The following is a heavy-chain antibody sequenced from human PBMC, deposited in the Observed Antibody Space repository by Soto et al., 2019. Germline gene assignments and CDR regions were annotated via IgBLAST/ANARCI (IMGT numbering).Heavy chain of an antibody. CDR2: ISGNGDNT. D-gene: IGHD1-1*01. CDR1: GFTFSNYA. Sequence: EVQLLESGGCLIQPGGSLRLSCAASGFTFSNYAMTWVRQGPGKGLEWVSTISGNGDNTYYADSVKGRFTFSRDNSDNTLSLQMNSLRAEDTAIYYCAKGTLDHFDFWGLGTLVTVSS. CDR3: AKGTLDHFDF. J-gene: IGHJ4*02. V-gene: IGHV3-23*01.